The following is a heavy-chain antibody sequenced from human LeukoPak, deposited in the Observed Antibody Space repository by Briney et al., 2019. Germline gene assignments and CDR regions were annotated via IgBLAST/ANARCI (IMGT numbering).Heavy chain of an antibody. D-gene: IGHD1-26*01. Sequence: KPSGTLSLTCVLSVGSISGTNWWSWVRQPPGQGLEWIGEISLAGRTNYNPSLNGRVTMSLDESSNQLSLNLTSVTAADTAIYYCSRESGAFCPFGYWGQGTLVIVPS. V-gene: IGHV4-4*02. CDR3: SRESGAFCPFGY. J-gene: IGHJ4*02. CDR1: VGSISGTNW. CDR2: ISLAGRT.